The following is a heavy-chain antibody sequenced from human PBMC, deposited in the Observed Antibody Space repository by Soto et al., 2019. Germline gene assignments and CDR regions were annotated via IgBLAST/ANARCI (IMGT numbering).Heavy chain of an antibody. V-gene: IGHV4-39*01. Sequence: SETLSLTCTVSGGSISSSSYYWGWIRQPPGKGLEWIGSIYYSGSTYYNTSLKSRVTISVDTSKNQFSLKLSSVTAADTAVYYCARHVAVGYYYYYYGMDVWGQGTTVTVSS. J-gene: IGHJ6*02. CDR2: IYYSGST. CDR3: ARHVAVGYYYYYYGMDV. D-gene: IGHD2-21*01. CDR1: GGSISSSSYY.